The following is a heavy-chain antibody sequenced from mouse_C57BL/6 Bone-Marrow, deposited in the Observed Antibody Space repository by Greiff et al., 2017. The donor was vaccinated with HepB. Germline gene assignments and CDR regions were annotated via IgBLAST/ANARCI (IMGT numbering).Heavy chain of an antibody. CDR1: GYTFTDYE. CDR3: TRDLNYGSFYAMDY. CDR2: IDPETGGT. J-gene: IGHJ4*01. D-gene: IGHD1-1*01. V-gene: IGHV1-15*01. Sequence: LQESGAELVRPGASVTLSCKASGYTFTDYEMHWVKQTPVHGLEWIGAIDPETGGTAYNQKFKGKAILTADKSSSTAYMELRSLTSEDSAVYYCTRDLNYGSFYAMDYWGQGTSVTVSS.